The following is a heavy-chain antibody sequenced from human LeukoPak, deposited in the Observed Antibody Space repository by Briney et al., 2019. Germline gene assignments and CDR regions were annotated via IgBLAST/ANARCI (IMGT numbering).Heavy chain of an antibody. V-gene: IGHV3-7*01. Sequence: GGSLRLSCAASGFTFSSYWMSWVRQAPGKGLEWVANIKQDGSEKYYVDSVKGRFTISRDNAKSSLYLQMNSLRAEDTAVYYCARDQAYDSSGCIDYWGQGTLVTVSS. D-gene: IGHD3-22*01. J-gene: IGHJ4*02. CDR2: IKQDGSEK. CDR1: GFTFSSYW. CDR3: ARDQAYDSSGCIDY.